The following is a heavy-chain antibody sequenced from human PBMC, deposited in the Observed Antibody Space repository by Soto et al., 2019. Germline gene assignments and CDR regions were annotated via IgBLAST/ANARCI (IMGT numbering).Heavy chain of an antibody. CDR2: TSYDGSSK. Sequence: QVQLVESGGGVVQPGRSLRLSCAASGFTFSSYGMHWVRQAPGKGLEWVAVTSYDGSSKYYADSVKGRFTISTDNSKNTLYLQMNSLRAEDTAVYYCAKEGSDYDILTGSGYYGMDVWGQGTTVTVSS. J-gene: IGHJ6*02. D-gene: IGHD3-9*01. CDR3: AKEGSDYDILTGSGYYGMDV. CDR1: GFTFSSYG. V-gene: IGHV3-30*18.